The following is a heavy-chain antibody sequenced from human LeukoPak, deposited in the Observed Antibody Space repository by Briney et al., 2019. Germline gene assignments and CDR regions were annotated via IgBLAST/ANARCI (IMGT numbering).Heavy chain of an antibody. V-gene: IGHV3-33*01. D-gene: IGHD6-19*01. CDR2: IWYDGSNK. CDR1: GFTFNNYG. CDR3: ARDSSGWSHDAFDI. Sequence: GGSLRLSCAASGFTFNNYGMHWVRQAPGKGLEWVAVIWYDGSNKYYADSVKGRFTISRANSKNTLYLQMNSLRAGDTAMYYCARDSSGWSHDAFDIWGQGTMVTVSS. J-gene: IGHJ3*02.